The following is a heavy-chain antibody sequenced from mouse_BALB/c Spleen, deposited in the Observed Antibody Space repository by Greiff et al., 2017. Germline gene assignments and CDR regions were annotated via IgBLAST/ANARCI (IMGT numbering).Heavy chain of an antibody. D-gene: IGHD2-2*01. J-gene: IGHJ2*01. CDR1: GFTFSDYY. CDR3: ARAGLREGDYFDY. CDR2: ISDGGSYT. V-gene: IGHV5-4*02. Sequence: EVKLVESGGGLVKPGGSLKLSCAASGFTFSDYYMYWVRQTPEKRLEWVATISDGGSYTYYPDSVKGRFTISRDNAKNNLYLQMSSLKSEDTAMYYCARAGLREGDYFDYWGQGTTLTVSS.